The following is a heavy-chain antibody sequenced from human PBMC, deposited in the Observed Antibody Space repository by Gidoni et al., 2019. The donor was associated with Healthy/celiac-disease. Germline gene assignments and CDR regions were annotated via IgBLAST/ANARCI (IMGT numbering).Heavy chain of an antibody. Sequence: QVQLQQWGAGLLKPSETLSLTCAVYGGSFSGYYWSWIRQPPGKGLEWIGEINHSGSTNYNPSLKSRVTISVDTSKNQFSLKLSSVTAADTAVYYCARLSIPANYYGSGSYYRRGRGHDYWGQGTLVTVSS. D-gene: IGHD3-10*01. CDR2: INHSGST. CDR1: GGSFSGYY. V-gene: IGHV4-34*01. CDR3: ARLSIPANYYGSGSYYRRGRGHDY. J-gene: IGHJ4*02.